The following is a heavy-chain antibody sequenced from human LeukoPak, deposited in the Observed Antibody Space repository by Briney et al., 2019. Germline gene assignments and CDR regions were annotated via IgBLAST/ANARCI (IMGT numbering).Heavy chain of an antibody. CDR1: GFTFSSYG. CDR3: ARLSSGWSMDYYYGMDV. J-gene: IGHJ6*02. Sequence: GGSLRLSCAASGFTFSSYGMNRVRQAPGKGLEWVSFMSSSSSYIYYADSVKGRFTISRDNAKNSLYLQMNSLRAEDTAMYYCARLSSGWSMDYYYGMDVWGQGTTVTVSS. V-gene: IGHV3-21*01. CDR2: MSSSSSYI. D-gene: IGHD6-19*01.